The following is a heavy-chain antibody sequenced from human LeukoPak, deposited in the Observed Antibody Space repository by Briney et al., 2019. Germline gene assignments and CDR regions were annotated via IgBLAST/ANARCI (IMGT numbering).Heavy chain of an antibody. CDR1: GGSISSYY. Sequence: SETLSLTCTVSGGSISSYYWSWIRQPPGKGLEWIGYIYYSGSTNYNPSLKSRVTISVDTSKNQFSLKLSSVTAADTAVYYCARVGSMITFGGVIRVYCYFDLWGRGTLVTVSS. J-gene: IGHJ2*01. D-gene: IGHD3-16*02. V-gene: IGHV4-59*01. CDR3: ARVGSMITFGGVIRVYCYFDL. CDR2: IYYSGST.